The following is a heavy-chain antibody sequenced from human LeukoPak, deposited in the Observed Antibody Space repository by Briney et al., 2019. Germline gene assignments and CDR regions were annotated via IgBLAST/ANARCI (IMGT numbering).Heavy chain of an antibody. D-gene: IGHD3-9*01. CDR1: GYTFTSYG. J-gene: IGHJ4*02. CDR3: ARAVADILTGYSDY. V-gene: IGHV1-18*01. CDR2: ISAYNGNT. Sequence: ASVKVSCKASGYTFTSYGISWVRQAPGQGLEWMGWISAYNGNTNYAQKLQGRVTMTTDTSTSTAYMELRSLRSDDTAVYYCARAVADILTGYSDYWGQGTLVTVSS.